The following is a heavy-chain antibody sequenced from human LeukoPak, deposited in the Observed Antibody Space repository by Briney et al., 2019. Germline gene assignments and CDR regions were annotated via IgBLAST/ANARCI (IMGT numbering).Heavy chain of an antibody. CDR2: INPNSGGT. D-gene: IGHD5-12*01. J-gene: IGHJ4*02. CDR3: ARGPKDIVATCPDY. CDR1: GYTFTGYY. Sequence: ASVKVSCKASGYTFTGYYMHWVRQAPGQGLEWMGWINPNSGGTNYAQKFQGRVTMTRDTSISTAYMELSRLRSDDTAVYYCARGPKDIVATCPDYWGQGTLVTVSS. V-gene: IGHV1-2*02.